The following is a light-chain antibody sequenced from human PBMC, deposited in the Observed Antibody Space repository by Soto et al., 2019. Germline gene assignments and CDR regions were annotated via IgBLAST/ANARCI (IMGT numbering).Light chain of an antibody. V-gene: IGKV1-12*01. CDR1: QHVDSW. CDR3: QQARSFPIT. J-gene: IGKJ5*01. Sequence: DIQLTQSPSFVSASVGDRVSISCRASQHVDSWLAWYQHKPGIAPKLLLYTASTLESGVPSRFSGSGSGTDFTLTLTRLQPEDFATYYCQQARSFPITFGQGTRLEIK. CDR2: TAS.